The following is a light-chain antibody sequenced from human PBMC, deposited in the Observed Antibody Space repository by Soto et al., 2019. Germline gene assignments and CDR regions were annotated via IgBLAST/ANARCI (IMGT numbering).Light chain of an antibody. CDR1: QGISSA. J-gene: IGKJ4*01. CDR2: DAS. CDR3: QQFSSYPLT. V-gene: IGKV1-13*02. Sequence: AIQLTQSPSSLSASVGDSVTITCRASQGISSALAWYQQKPGKPPKLLIYDASTLQGGVSPRFSGSGSGTDFTLTISSLQPEDFTTYYCQQFSSYPLTFGGGTKVEI.